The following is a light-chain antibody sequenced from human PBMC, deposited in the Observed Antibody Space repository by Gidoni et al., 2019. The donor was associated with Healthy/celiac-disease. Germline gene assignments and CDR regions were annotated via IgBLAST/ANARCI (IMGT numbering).Light chain of an antibody. Sequence: DIPMAQSPSTLSESVGDRVTITCRASQSISSLLAWYQQKPGKAPKLLIYKASSLESGVPSRFSGSGSGTEFTLTISSLQPDDFATYYCQQYNSYSRTFGQGTKVEIK. J-gene: IGKJ1*01. V-gene: IGKV1-5*03. CDR1: QSISSL. CDR3: QQYNSYSRT. CDR2: KAS.